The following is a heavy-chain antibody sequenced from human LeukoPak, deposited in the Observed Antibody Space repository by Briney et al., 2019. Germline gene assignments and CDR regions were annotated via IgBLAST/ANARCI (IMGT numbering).Heavy chain of an antibody. CDR1: GFTFSTYN. CDR3: ARDFSY. V-gene: IGHV3-48*01. J-gene: IGHJ4*02. CDR2: ISASSSTI. Sequence: PGGSLRLSCAASGFTFSTYNMNWVRQAPGKGLEWVSYISASSSTIYYADSVKGRFTISRDNAKNSLNLQMNGLRAEDTAVYYCARDFSYWGQGTLVTVSS.